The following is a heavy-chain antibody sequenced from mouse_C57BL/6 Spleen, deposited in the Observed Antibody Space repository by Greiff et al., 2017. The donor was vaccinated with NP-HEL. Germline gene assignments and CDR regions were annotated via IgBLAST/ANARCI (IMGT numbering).Heavy chain of an antibody. J-gene: IGHJ1*03. CDR2: IYPGSGST. CDR3: ATRGIYYDDDGYFDV. Sequence: VQLQQPGAELVKPGASVKMSCKASGYTFTSYWITWVKQRPGQGLEWIGDIYPGSGSTNYNEKFKSKATLTVDTSSSTAYMQLSSLTSEDSAVYYCATRGIYYDDDGYFDVWGTGTTVTVSS. CDR1: GYTFTSYW. V-gene: IGHV1-55*01. D-gene: IGHD2-4*01.